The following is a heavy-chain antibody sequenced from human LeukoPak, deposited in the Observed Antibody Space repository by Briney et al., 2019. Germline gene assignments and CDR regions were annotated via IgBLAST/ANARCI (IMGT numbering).Heavy chain of an antibody. D-gene: IGHD6-13*01. J-gene: IGHJ6*03. CDR2: IYYSGST. Sequence: SETLSLTCTVSGGFISSYYWSWIRQPPGKGLEWIGYIYYSGSTDYNPSPKSRVTISVDTSKNQFSLKLSSVTAADTAVYYCARDRVGQQLVGRNYYYYYMDVWGKGTTVTISS. CDR3: ARDRVGQQLVGRNYYYYYMDV. CDR1: GGFISSYY. V-gene: IGHV4-59*01.